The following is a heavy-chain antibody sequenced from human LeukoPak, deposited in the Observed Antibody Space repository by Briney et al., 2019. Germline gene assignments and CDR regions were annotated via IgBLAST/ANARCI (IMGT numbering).Heavy chain of an antibody. CDR1: GGSISSGGYS. V-gene: IGHV4-30-2*01. J-gene: IGHJ5*02. D-gene: IGHD2-2*01. CDR2: IYHSGST. Sequence: PSETLSLTCAVSGGSISSGGYSWSWIRQPPGKGLEWIGYIYHSGSTYCNPSLKSRVTISVDRSKNQFSLKLSSVTAADTAVYYCARQEGLYCSSTSCYQGWFDPWGQGTLVTVSS. CDR3: ARQEGLYCSSTSCYQGWFDP.